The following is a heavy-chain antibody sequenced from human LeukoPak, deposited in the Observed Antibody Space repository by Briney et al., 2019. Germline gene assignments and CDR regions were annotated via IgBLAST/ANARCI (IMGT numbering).Heavy chain of an antibody. CDR3: ARGSVVPAATHYYYYGMDV. CDR1: GGTFSSYA. V-gene: IGHV1-69*04. J-gene: IGHJ6*02. CDR2: IIPIFGIA. Sequence: GASVKVSCKASGGTFSSYAISWVRQAPGQGLEWMGRIIPIFGIANYAQKFQGRVTITADKSTSTAYMELSSLRSEDTAVYYCARGSVVPAATHYYYYGMDVWGQGTTVTVS. D-gene: IGHD2-2*01.